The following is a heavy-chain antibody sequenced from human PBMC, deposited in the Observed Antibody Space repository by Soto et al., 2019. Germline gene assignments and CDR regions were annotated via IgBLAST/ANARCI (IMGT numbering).Heavy chain of an antibody. D-gene: IGHD3-9*01. V-gene: IGHV1-18*01. CDR3: ATLLPYDILTGYYTTPDAFDI. CDR2: ISSYNGNT. CDR1: GYTFTSYG. Sequence: ASVKVSCKASGYTFTSYGISWVRQAPGQGLEWMGWISSYNGNTNYAQKLQGRVTMTTDTSTSTAYMELRSLRSDDTAVYYCATLLPYDILTGYYTTPDAFDIWGQGTMVTVSS. J-gene: IGHJ3*02.